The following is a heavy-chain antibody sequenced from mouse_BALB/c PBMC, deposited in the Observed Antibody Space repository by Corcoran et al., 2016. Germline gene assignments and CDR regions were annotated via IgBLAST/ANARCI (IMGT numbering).Heavy chain of an antibody. J-gene: IGHJ1*01. Sequence: EVQLQQSGAELVKPGASVKLSCTASGFNIKDTSMQWVKQRPEQGLEWIGRIGPANGNTKYDPKFQGKATITADTSSNTAYLQLSSVTSEDTAGYYCANWDWYFDVWGAETTVTVSS. CDR2: IGPANGNT. V-gene: IGHV14-3*02. D-gene: IGHD4-1*01. CDR1: GFNIKDTS. CDR3: ANWDWYFDV.